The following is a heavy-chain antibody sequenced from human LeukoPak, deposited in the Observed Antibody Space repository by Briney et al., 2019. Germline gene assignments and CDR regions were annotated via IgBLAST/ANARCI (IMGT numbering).Heavy chain of an antibody. CDR1: GFTFSSYG. CDR2: ISYDGSNR. V-gene: IGHV3-30*18. D-gene: IGHD6-19*01. Sequence: GGSLRLSCVASGFTFSSYGMHWVRQAPGKGLEWEAFISYDGSNRYYVDSVKGRFTISRDNSKNTLYLQMNSLRPEDTAVYYCAKVRGPGEVSGWYYFDPWGQGTLVTVSS. CDR3: AKVRGPGEVSGWYYFDP. J-gene: IGHJ4*02.